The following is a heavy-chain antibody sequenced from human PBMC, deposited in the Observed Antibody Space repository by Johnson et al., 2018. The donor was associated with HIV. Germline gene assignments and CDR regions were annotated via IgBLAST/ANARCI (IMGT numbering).Heavy chain of an antibody. D-gene: IGHD1-20*01. V-gene: IGHV3-74*03. CDR2: IYSDGSDT. CDR3: ASSITGAHRGAFDI. J-gene: IGHJ3*02. CDR1: GFIFRNYW. Sequence: VQLVESGGGLIQPGGSLRLSCAASGFIFRNYWMHWVRQTPGKGLVWVARIYSDGSDTAYADSVKGRFTISRDNAKKTLYLQMNSLRAEDTAVYYCASSITGAHRGAFDIWGQGTMVTVSS.